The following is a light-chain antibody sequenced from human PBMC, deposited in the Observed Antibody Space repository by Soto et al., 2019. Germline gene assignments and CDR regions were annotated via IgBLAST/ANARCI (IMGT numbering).Light chain of an antibody. CDR2: SHD. V-gene: IGLV1-44*01. CDR1: SSTIGSNT. Sequence: QSVLTQPPSASGPPGQRVTISCSGSSSTIGSNTVDWYQQLPGTAPKLLIYSHDQRPLGVPDRFSASRSGTSASLAISGLQPGDEGIYYCAVWGNNLNGPAVVGGGTKLTVL. J-gene: IGLJ3*02. CDR3: AVWGNNLNGPAV.